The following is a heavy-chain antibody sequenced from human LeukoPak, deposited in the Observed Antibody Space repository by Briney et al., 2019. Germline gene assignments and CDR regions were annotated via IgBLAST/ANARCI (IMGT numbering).Heavy chain of an antibody. D-gene: IGHD6-13*01. Sequence: PRGSLRLSCAASGFTFSSYGMSWVRQAPGKGLEWVSAISGSGGSTYYADSVKGRFTISRDNSKNTLYLQMNSLRAEDTAVYYCARDPRYSSPWGGYYYYYMDVWGKGTTVTVSS. CDR2: ISGSGGST. CDR1: GFTFSSYG. V-gene: IGHV3-23*01. CDR3: ARDPRYSSPWGGYYYYYMDV. J-gene: IGHJ6*03.